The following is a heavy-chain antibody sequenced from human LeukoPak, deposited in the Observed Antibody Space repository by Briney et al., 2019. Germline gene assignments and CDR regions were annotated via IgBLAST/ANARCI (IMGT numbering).Heavy chain of an antibody. CDR3: ARDSLIVGAFFDY. J-gene: IGHJ4*02. D-gene: IGHD1-26*01. V-gene: IGHV3-30-3*01. Sequence: HTGRSLRLSCAASGFTFSSYAMHWVRQAPGKGLEWVAVISYDGSNKYYADSVKGRFTISRDNSKNTLYLQMNSLRAEDTAVYYCARDSLIVGAFFDYWGQGTLVTVSS. CDR2: ISYDGSNK. CDR1: GFTFSSYA.